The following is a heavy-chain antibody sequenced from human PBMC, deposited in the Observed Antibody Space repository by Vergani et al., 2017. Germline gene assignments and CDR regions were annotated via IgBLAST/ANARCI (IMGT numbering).Heavy chain of an antibody. D-gene: IGHD2-15*01. CDR3: ARSRPYCTSGSCPAI. V-gene: IGHV4-61*02. CDR2: IHTGVSN. CDR1: GESIRSGSHY. Sequence: QVKLQESGPGLLKPSQTLSLTCTVSGESIRSGSHYWSWIRQPAGKGPEWIGHIHTGVSNDLNPSFKSRVSISVDTSKSQFSLKLNAVTVADTAVYYCARSRPYCTSGSCPAIWGQGTLVTVSS. J-gene: IGHJ4*02.